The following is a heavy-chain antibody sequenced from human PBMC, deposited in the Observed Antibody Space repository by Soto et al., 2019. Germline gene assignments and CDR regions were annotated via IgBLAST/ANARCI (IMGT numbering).Heavy chain of an antibody. J-gene: IGHJ4*02. CDR2: ISGGGDAT. V-gene: IGHV3-23*01. CDR3: AKRPTDFWSGYWTSDY. D-gene: IGHD3-3*01. CDR1: GFTFSSYA. Sequence: GGSLRLSCAASGFTFSSYAMDWVRQGPGKGLEWLSAISGGGDATHYADSVKGRFTIFRDNSKNTLSLQMNSLRAEDTAVYYCAKRPTDFWSGYWTSDYWGQGTPVTVSS.